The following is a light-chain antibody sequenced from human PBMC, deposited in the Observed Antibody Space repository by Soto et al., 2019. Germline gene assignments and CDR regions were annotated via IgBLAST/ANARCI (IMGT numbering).Light chain of an antibody. Sequence: QSALTQPASVSGSPGQSITISFAGSTSDVGAYNYVAWYQQFPGKAPKLIIYEVIHRPSGVSSRFSGAKSGYTASLTISGLQAEDEAHYYCSSDTTSRTVLFGGGTKLTVL. CDR2: EVI. V-gene: IGLV2-14*01. J-gene: IGLJ2*01. CDR1: TSDVGAYNY. CDR3: SSDTTSRTVL.